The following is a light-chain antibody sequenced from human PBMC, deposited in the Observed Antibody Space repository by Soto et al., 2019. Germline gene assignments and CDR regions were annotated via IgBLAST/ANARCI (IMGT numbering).Light chain of an antibody. J-gene: IGLJ2*01. CDR1: SSDIGNYHY. CDR2: DVN. V-gene: IGLV2-11*01. CDR3: CSYAVSYTFVL. Sequence: QSALTQPRSVSGSPGQSVTISCTGTSSDIGNYHYVSWYQQHPGKAPKLIIYDVNKRPSGVPDRFSGSKSGNTASLTISGLQAEDEADYYCCSYAVSYTFVLFGGGTKLTV.